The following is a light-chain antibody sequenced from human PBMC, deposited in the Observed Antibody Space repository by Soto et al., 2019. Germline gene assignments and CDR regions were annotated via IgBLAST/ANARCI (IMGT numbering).Light chain of an antibody. Sequence: DIQMTQPPSSLSSSVGDRVTITCRASQRISTFLNWYQQKPGKAPRLLIYAASRLRSGVPARLSGSESWTDLHLPIPTVYSEDVGIYYLQPYYANVCTVGGETKVDIK. V-gene: IGKV1-39*01. CDR3: QPYYANVCT. CDR1: QRISTF. J-gene: IGKJ4*01. CDR2: AAS.